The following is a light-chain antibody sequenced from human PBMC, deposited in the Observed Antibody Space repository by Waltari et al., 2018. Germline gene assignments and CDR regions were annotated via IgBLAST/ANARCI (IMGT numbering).Light chain of an antibody. J-gene: IGKJ1*01. CDR2: TAS. CDR3: QQSYSTPRT. V-gene: IGKV1-39*01. Sequence: DIQMTQSPSSLSASVGDRVTITCRASQSISGYLNWYQQKPGKAPNLLVYTASTLQSGVPSRFSGSGSGTDFTLIISSLQPEDFATYYCQQSYSTPRTFGQGTKVEIK. CDR1: QSISGY.